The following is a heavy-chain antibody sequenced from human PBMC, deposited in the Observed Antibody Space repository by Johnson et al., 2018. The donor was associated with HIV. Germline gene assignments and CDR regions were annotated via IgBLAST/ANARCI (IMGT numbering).Heavy chain of an antibody. Sequence: QVQLVESGGGVVQPGRSLRLSCAASGFTFSNYGIHWVRQAPGKGLEWVASTWFDGSKKYYSDSVRGRFIISRDNSKNTLYLQMNSLRAEDTALYFCARVAVSTAAGGVPLDIWG. J-gene: IGHJ3*02. CDR2: TWFDGSKK. CDR1: GFTFSNYG. D-gene: IGHD2-2*01. V-gene: IGHV3-33*03. CDR3: ARVAVSTAAGGVPLDI.